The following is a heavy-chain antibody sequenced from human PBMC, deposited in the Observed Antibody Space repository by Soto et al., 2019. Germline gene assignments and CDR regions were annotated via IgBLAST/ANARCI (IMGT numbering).Heavy chain of an antibody. Sequence: QVQLVQSGAEVKKPGSSVKVSCQVSGGTFSSYTISWVRQAPGQGLEWMGRIIPILGITHYAQKFQGRVTITADKSTSTAFMELRSLRSEDTAVYYCASPFAGMYSGYEPIDYWGQGSLVTVSS. CDR3: ASPFAGMYSGYEPIDY. CDR2: IIPILGIT. CDR1: GGTFSSYT. J-gene: IGHJ4*02. D-gene: IGHD5-12*01. V-gene: IGHV1-69*02.